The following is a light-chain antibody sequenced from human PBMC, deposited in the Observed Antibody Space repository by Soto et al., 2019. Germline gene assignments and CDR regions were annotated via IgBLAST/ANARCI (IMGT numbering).Light chain of an antibody. Sequence: QSVLTQPPSVSGAPGQRVTISCTGSSSNIGAGYDVHWYQQLPGTAPKLLIYGNSNRPSGVPDRFSGSKSGTSASLAITGLQAEDAADYSCQSYDSSLSGSNVFGTGTKVTVL. CDR3: QSYDSSLSGSNV. CDR1: SSNIGAGYD. J-gene: IGLJ1*01. CDR2: GNS. V-gene: IGLV1-40*01.